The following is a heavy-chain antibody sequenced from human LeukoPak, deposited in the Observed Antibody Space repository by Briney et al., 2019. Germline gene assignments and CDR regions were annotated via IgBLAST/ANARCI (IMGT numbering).Heavy chain of an antibody. D-gene: IGHD4-17*01. J-gene: IGHJ3*01. Sequence: GGSLRLSSAAYALPFRNYAMTWVRPAPGEGLEWVSTSRGDVGGGGTSYADSVKGRFTVYRDKFKSTLYLQLNSLRAGDTAVYYCAKDPNRDYVGAFDSWGQGTLVTVSS. CDR3: AKDPNRDYVGAFDS. V-gene: IGHV3-23*01. CDR1: ALPFRNYA. CDR2: SRGDVGGGGT.